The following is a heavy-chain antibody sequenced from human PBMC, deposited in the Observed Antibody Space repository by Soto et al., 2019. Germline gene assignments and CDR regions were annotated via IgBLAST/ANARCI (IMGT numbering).Heavy chain of an antibody. Sequence: GGSLRVSCVTSGFTFSSSWMHWVRQAPGKGLVWVSRVNEYGTDSNYADSVKGRFTISRDNSENTVYLQMNSLRVEDSAVYYCARVAVVTRGIDYWGQGTLVTVSS. CDR2: VNEYGTDS. V-gene: IGHV3-74*01. J-gene: IGHJ4*01. D-gene: IGHD2-2*01. CDR3: ARVAVVTRGIDY. CDR1: GFTFSSSW.